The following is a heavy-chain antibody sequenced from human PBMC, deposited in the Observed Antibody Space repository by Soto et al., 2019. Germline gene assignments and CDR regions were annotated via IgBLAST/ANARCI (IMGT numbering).Heavy chain of an antibody. J-gene: IGHJ6*02. D-gene: IGHD3-10*01. V-gene: IGHV3-23*01. CDR1: GFPFSNYY. CDR2: ISGSEDNI. CDR3: AKDLQWFAMDG. Sequence: EVQLLESGGGLVQPGGSLRLSCVASGFPFSNYYMDWVRQAPGKGLEWVAVISGSEDNIHYADSVKGWFTISRDNSMNTLYLQMNRLTADDTAIYYCAKDLQWFAMDGWGQGATVTVSS.